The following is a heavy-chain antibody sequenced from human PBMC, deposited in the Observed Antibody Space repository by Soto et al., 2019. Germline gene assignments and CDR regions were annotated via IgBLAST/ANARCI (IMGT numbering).Heavy chain of an antibody. CDR1: GFAFSDAW. Sequence: EVQLVESGGGLVKPGGSLRLSCAASGFAFSDAWMNWVRQAPGKGLEWVGHVKTKADGGTTDDAAFVHGRFTISTVASTITLLPPWPTLKSEVTAMYYFTARGPSWGQGTLVTVSS. D-gene: IGHD6-6*01. CDR3: TARGPS. V-gene: IGHV3-15*07. J-gene: IGHJ5*02. CDR2: VKTKADGGTT.